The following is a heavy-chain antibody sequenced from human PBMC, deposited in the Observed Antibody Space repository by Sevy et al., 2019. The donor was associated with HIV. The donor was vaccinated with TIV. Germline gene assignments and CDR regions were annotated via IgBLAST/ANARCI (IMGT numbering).Heavy chain of an antibody. V-gene: IGHV3-23*01. D-gene: IGHD2-8*01. J-gene: IGHJ4*02. Sequence: QHWGSLRLSCAASGFTFSKYSMSWVRQPPGKGLEWVSTLSFGCGEINYADSVKGRFTISRDNSKSSVYLQMNNLRPEDTAVYYCAREGCTKPHDYWGQGTLVTVSS. CDR1: GFTFSKYS. CDR3: AREGCTKPHDY. CDR2: LSFGCGEI.